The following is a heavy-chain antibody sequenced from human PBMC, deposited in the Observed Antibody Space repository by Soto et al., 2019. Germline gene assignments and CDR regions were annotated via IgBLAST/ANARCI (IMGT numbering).Heavy chain of an antibody. CDR1: GFSLSTSGMC. J-gene: IGHJ6*03. CDR3: ARSRRGIEVAPAASGYYYYYYMDV. Sequence: ESGPTLVNPTQTLTLTCTFSGFSLSTSGMCVSWIRQPPGKALEWLARIDWDDDKYYSTSLKTRLTISKDTSKNQVVLTMTNMDPVDTATYYCARSRRGIEVAPAASGYYYYYYMDVWGKGTTVTVSS. D-gene: IGHD2-2*01. V-gene: IGHV2-70*11. CDR2: IDWDDDK.